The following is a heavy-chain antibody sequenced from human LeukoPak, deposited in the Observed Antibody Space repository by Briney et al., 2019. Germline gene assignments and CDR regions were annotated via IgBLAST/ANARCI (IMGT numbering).Heavy chain of an antibody. D-gene: IGHD3-22*01. CDR2: ITGSASST. V-gene: IGHV3-23*01. CDR1: GFTFSSYG. CDR3: AKLSSKGRGYIDY. Sequence: PGGSLRLSCAASGFTFSSYGMSWVRQAPGKGLEWVSAITGSASSTYDADSVKGRFTISRDNFKNTLYLQMNSLRAEDTAVYYCAKLSSKGRGYIDYWGQGTLVTVSS. J-gene: IGHJ4*02.